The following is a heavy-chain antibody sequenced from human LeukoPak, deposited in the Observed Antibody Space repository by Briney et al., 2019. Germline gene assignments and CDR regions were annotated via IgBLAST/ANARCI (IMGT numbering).Heavy chain of an antibody. CDR3: AKYHNSGFGY. D-gene: IGHD6-19*01. J-gene: IGHJ4*02. CDR1: GFTFSSYA. CDR2: ISGSGGST. V-gene: IGHV3-23*01. Sequence: GGSLRLSCAASGFTFSSYAMHWVRQAPRKGLEWVSAISGSGGSTYYADSVKGRFTISRDNSKNTLYLQMNSLRAEDTAVYYCAKYHNSGFGYWGQGTLVTVSS.